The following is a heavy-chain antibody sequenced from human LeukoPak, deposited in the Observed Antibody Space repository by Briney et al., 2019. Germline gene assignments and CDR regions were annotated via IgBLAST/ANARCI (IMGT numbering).Heavy chain of an antibody. CDR3: AKSFGDFWSGFYTYYYMDV. D-gene: IGHD3-3*01. CDR1: GFTFSSYA. CDR2: ISGSGGST. Sequence: GGSLRLSCAASGFTFSSYAMSWVHQAPGKGPEWVSVISGSGGSTYYADSVKGRFTISRDNSKNTLYLQMNSLRAEDTAVYYCAKSFGDFWSGFYTYYYMDVWGKGTTVTVSS. V-gene: IGHV3-23*01. J-gene: IGHJ6*03.